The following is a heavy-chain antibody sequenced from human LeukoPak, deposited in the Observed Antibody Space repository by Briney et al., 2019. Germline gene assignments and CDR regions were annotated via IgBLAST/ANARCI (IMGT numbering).Heavy chain of an antibody. D-gene: IGHD6-19*01. Sequence: GGSLRLSCAASGFTFSSYGMHWVRQAPGKGLERVAVISYDGSNKYYADSVKGRFTISRDNSKNTLYLQMNSLRAEDTAVYYCAKDSVQWLRGRGGNYFDYWGQGTLVTVSS. CDR1: GFTFSSYG. CDR2: ISYDGSNK. V-gene: IGHV3-30*18. J-gene: IGHJ4*02. CDR3: AKDSVQWLRGRGGNYFDY.